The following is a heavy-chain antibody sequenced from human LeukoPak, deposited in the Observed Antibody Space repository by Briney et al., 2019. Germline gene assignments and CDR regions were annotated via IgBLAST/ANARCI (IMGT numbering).Heavy chain of an antibody. D-gene: IGHD4/OR15-4a*01. Sequence: SDTLSLTCTLSGGSISSGGYYCSWIRQPPGKALGWIGYIYYSGTTHYNPSLKSQLTISLDPSKNHFSLELSSVTAADTAVYYCARGDPGASDVFAIRGQGTMVAVPP. V-gene: IGHV4-30-4*02. J-gene: IGHJ3*02. CDR3: ARGDPGASDVFAI. CDR2: IYYSGTT. CDR1: GGSISSGGYY.